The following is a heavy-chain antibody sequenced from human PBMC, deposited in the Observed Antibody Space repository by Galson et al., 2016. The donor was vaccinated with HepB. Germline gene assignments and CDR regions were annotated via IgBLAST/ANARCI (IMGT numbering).Heavy chain of an antibody. CDR1: GGTLNSFV. CDR3: ARTTIGAEQYFKY. V-gene: IGHV1-69*13. D-gene: IGHD5-24*01. CDR2: IIPLFGKG. Sequence: SVKVSCKASGGTLNSFVISWVRQAPGQGLEWMGGIIPLFGKGQPAQNFQGRVTITADESTSTAYMELSSLRSEDTALYYCARTTIGAEQYFKYWGQGSLVTVSS. J-gene: IGHJ4*02.